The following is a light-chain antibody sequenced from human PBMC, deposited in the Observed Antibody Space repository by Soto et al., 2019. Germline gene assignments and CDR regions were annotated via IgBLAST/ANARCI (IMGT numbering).Light chain of an antibody. CDR3: GTWDNSLSGGV. J-gene: IGLJ2*01. Sequence: QAVVTQPPSVSAAPGQKVTMSCSGSSSNIGNRFVSWYQHLPGTAPKLLIYDNNKRPSGIPDRFSGSKSGTSATLDSTGLQTGDEAVYYCGTWDNSLSGGVFGGGTKVTVL. V-gene: IGLV1-51*01. CDR2: DNN. CDR1: SSNIGNRF.